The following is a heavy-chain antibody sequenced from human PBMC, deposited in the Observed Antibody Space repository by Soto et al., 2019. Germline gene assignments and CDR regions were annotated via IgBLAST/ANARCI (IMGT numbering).Heavy chain of an antibody. J-gene: IGHJ4*02. D-gene: IGHD5-12*01. CDR1: GGSISSYY. V-gene: IGHV4-59*08. CDR3: ARLPRWISKDRWNYFDY. CDR2: IYYSGST. Sequence: LSETLSLTCTVSGGSISSYYWSWIRQPPGKGLEWIGYIYYSGSTNHNPSLKSRVTISVDTSKNQFSLKLSSVTAADTAVYYCARLPRWISKDRWNYFDYWGQGTLVTVSS.